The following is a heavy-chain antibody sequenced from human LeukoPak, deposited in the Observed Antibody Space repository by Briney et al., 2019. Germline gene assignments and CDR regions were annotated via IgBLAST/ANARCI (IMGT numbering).Heavy chain of an antibody. V-gene: IGHV3-21*01. J-gene: IGHJ4*02. D-gene: IGHD1-26*01. CDR3: AREASRRESGTYYALFDY. CDR1: GFTFSIYA. Sequence: GGSLRLSCAASGFTFSIYAMSWVRQAPGKGLEWVSSISGSSSYIYYADSMKGRFTISRDNAKNSLYLQMNSLRAEDTAVYYCAREASRRESGTYYALFDYWGQGTLVTVSS. CDR2: ISGSSSYI.